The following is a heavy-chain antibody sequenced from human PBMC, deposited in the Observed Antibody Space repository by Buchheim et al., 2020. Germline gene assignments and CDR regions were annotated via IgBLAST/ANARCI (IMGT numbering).Heavy chain of an antibody. D-gene: IGHD2-2*01. CDR3: ARDLRQSCSSTSCYAIDY. CDR1: GGPVSSSIYY. CDR2: IYYGGST. J-gene: IGHJ4*02. V-gene: IGHV4-39*07. Sequence: QLQLQESGPGLVKPSETLSLTCTVSGGPVSSSIYYWGWIRQPPGKGLEWIGSIYYGGSTYYNPSLKSRVTISIDTSKNQFSLKLSSVTAADTAVYYCARDLRQSCSSTSCYAIDYWGQGTL.